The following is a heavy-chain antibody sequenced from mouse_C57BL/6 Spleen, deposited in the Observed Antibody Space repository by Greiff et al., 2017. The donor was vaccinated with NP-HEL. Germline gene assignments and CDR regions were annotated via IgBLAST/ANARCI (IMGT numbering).Heavy chain of an antibody. Sequence: VKLQESGAELVKPGASVKISCKASGYAFSSYWMNWVKQRPGKGLEWIGQIYPGDGDTNYNGKFKGKATLTADKSSSTAYMQLSSLTSEDSAVYFCASIYYDAMDYWGQGTSVTVSS. CDR2: IYPGDGDT. J-gene: IGHJ4*01. CDR1: GYAFSSYW. V-gene: IGHV1-80*01. CDR3: ASIYYDAMDY.